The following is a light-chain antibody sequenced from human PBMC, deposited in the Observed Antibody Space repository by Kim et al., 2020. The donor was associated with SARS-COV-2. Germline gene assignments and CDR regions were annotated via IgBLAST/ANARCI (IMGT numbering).Light chain of an antibody. CDR1: SSNIGAGYD. CDR2: GNS. J-gene: IGLJ1*01. V-gene: IGLV1-40*01. CDR3: QSYDSSLSGSKV. Sequence: VTISCTGSSSNIGAGYDVHWYQQLPGTAPKLLIYGNSNRPSGVPDRFSGSKSGTSASLAITGLQAEDEADYYCQSYDSSLSGSKVFGTGTKVTVL.